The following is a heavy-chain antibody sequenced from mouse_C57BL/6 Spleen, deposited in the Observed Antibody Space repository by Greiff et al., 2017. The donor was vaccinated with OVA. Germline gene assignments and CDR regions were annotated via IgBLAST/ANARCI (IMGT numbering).Heavy chain of an antibody. CDR3: ARAGYDYSWFAY. D-gene: IGHD2-4*01. Sequence: QVQLQQPGTELVKPGASVKLSCKASGYTFTRYWMHWVKQRPGQGLEWIGNINPSNGGTNYNEKFKSKATLTVDKSSSTAYMQLSSLTSEDSAVYYCARAGYDYSWFAYWGQGTLVTVSA. V-gene: IGHV1-53*01. J-gene: IGHJ3*01. CDR2: INPSNGGT. CDR1: GYTFTRYW.